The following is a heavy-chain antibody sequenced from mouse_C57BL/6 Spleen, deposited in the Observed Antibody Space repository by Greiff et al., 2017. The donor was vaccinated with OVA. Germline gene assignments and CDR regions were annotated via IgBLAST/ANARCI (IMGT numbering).Heavy chain of an antibody. J-gene: IGHJ3*01. CDR2: IWGDGST. D-gene: IGHD2-3*01. V-gene: IGHV2-3*01. CDR3: AKPEGLLREAWFAY. Sequence: VQGVESGPGLVAPSQSLSITCTVSGFSLTSSGVSWVRQPPGKGLEWLGVIWGDGSTNYHSALISRLSISKDNSKSQVFLKLNSLQTDDTATYYCAKPEGLLREAWFAYWGQGTLVTVSA. CDR1: GFSLTSSG.